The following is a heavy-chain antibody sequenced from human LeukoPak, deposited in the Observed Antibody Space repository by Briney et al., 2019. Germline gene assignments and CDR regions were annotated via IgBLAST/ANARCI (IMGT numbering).Heavy chain of an antibody. D-gene: IGHD3-16*01. CDR1: GFTFSDNY. J-gene: IGHJ4*02. Sequence: GGSLRLSCAASGFTFSDNYMSWIRQAPGKGLEWVSFISISGATIHYADSVRSRLTISRDNAKNSLYLQMNSLRAEDTAMYYCARTIIGIYGSFEYYFDLWGQGTLVTVSS. V-gene: IGHV3-11*01. CDR3: ARTIIGIYGSFEYYFDL. CDR2: ISISGATI.